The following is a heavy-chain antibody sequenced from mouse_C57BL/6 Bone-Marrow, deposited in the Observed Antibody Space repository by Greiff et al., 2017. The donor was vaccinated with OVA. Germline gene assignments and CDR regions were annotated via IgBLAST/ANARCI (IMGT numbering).Heavy chain of an antibody. CDR1: GFSLTSYG. Sequence: QVQLKESGPGLVQPSQSLSITCTVSGFSLTSYGVHWVRQSPGKGLEWLGVIWSGGSTDYNAAFISSLSISKDNSKSQVFFKMNSLQADDTAIYYCARNTHYYGSDYFDYWGQGTTLTVSS. V-gene: IGHV2-2*01. D-gene: IGHD1-1*01. CDR2: IWSGGST. J-gene: IGHJ2*01. CDR3: ARNTHYYGSDYFDY.